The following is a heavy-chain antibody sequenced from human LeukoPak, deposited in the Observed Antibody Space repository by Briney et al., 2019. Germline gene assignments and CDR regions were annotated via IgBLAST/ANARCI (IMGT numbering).Heavy chain of an antibody. J-gene: IGHJ4*02. CDR2: IRDKGDTYRT. Sequence: GGSLRLSCAASGFTFSDHYMVWVRQAPGEGRVWVGRIRDKGDTYRTEYAASVKGRFTISRDDSKNSLYLQMNSLQTENTAVYYCSRASGTSWTSLDYWGQGTLVAVSS. V-gene: IGHV3-72*01. D-gene: IGHD6-13*01. CDR3: SRASGTSWTSLDY. CDR1: GFTFSDHY.